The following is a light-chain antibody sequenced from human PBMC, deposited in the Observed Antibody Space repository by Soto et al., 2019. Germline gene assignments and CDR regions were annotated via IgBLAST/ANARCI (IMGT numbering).Light chain of an antibody. CDR1: DISDYHY. Sequence: QSALTQPASVSGSPGQSITISCTGSDISDYHYVSWYQQYPGKAPKLMIYEVSNRPSGVSHRFSGSKSGNTASLTISGLQAEDEAVYYCSTSHVFATGTKVTVL. CDR2: EVS. V-gene: IGLV2-14*01. CDR3: STSHV. J-gene: IGLJ1*01.